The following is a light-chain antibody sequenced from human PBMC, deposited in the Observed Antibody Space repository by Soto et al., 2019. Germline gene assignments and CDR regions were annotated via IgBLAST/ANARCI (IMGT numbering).Light chain of an antibody. CDR2: GAS. Sequence: ESVLTQSAGTLSLSPGERATLSCRASQSVSSSYLAWYQQKPGQAPRLLIYGASSRATGIPDRFSGSGSGTDFTLTISRLEPEDFAVYYCQQYGSSPRTFGQGTKVDTK. V-gene: IGKV3-20*01. J-gene: IGKJ1*01. CDR3: QQYGSSPRT. CDR1: QSVSSSY.